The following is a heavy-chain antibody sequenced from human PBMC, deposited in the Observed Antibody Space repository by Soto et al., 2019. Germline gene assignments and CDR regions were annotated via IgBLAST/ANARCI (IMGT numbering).Heavy chain of an antibody. V-gene: IGHV5-10-1*01. CDR3: TRHTGYDSSLDY. CDR1: GYTFTGHW. J-gene: IGHJ4*02. D-gene: IGHD5-12*01. CDR2: IDPSDSYT. Sequence: PGESLKISCQGSGYTFTGHWISWVRQMPGKGLEWMGRIDPSDSYTDYSPTVQGHVTMSADKSINTAYLQWSSLQASGTAVYYCTRHTGYDSSLDYWGQGTLVTVSS.